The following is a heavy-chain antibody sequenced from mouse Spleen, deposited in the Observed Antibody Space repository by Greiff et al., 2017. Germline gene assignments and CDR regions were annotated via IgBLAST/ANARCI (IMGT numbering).Heavy chain of an antibody. CDR3: ARRDDYGDPFAY. D-gene: IGHD2-13*01. CDR2: IWSGGST. Sequence: VQLVESGPGLVQPSQSLSITCTVSGFSLTSYGVHWVRQSPGKGLEWLGVIWSGGSTDYNAAFISRLSISKDNSKSQVFFKMNSLQADDTAIYYCARRDDYGDPFAYWGQGTLVTVSA. J-gene: IGHJ3*01. V-gene: IGHV2-2*01. CDR1: GFSLTSYG.